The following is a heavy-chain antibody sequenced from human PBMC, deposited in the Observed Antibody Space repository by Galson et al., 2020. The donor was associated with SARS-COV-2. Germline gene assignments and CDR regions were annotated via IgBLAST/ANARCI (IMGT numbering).Heavy chain of an antibody. CDR1: EFTFSSYG. CDR2: ITGNGGA. Sequence: GESLKISCAASEFTFSSYGMTWVRQAPGRGLEWVAIITGNGGAYHADSVKGRFTMSRDDLRSMVYLQMNSLRVEDAAVYYCARIRAGTAWAKWHLDLWGRGTRVSVSS. V-gene: IGHV3-23*01. CDR3: ARIRAGTAWAKWHLDL. J-gene: IGHJ2*01. D-gene: IGHD2-21*02.